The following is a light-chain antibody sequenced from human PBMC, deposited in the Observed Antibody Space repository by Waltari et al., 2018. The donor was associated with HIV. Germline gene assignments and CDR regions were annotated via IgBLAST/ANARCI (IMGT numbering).Light chain of an antibody. CDR1: ALSQQY. Sequence: SRDLTQPPSVSVSPGQTARIPCSGDALSQQYSYWYQQKAGQAPVLVIFKDTERPSGIPERFSASSSGTTVTLTITSVEAEDEAEYFCQSSDTTASHELFGGGTKLTVL. J-gene: IGLJ2*01. V-gene: IGLV3-25*03. CDR2: KDT. CDR3: QSSDTTASHEL.